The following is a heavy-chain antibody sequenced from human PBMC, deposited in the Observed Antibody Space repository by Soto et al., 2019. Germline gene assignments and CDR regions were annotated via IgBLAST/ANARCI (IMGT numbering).Heavy chain of an antibody. CDR1: DGSIRSSSYY. V-gene: IGHV4-39*01. CDR2: ICYSGST. CDR3: SRRPNGFDA. Sequence: SETLSLTGTVSDGSIRSSSYYSGWIRQPPGKGLEWIGSICYSGSTYYNPSLKRRVTISVDASSNHVSLQLNSVSAARTAVSYCSRRPNGFDAWGQGTLVTVSS. J-gene: IGHJ5*02.